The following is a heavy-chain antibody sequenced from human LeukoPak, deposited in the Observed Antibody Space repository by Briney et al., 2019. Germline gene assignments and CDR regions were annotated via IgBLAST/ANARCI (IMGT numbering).Heavy chain of an antibody. J-gene: IGHJ3*02. Sequence: PSETLSLTCTVSGGSISSGGYYWSWIRQHPGKGLEWIGYIYYSGSTNYNPSLKSRVTISVDTSKNQFSLKLSSVTAADTAVYFCAVGADYYDSVGDAFDIWGQGTMVTVSS. CDR2: IYYSGST. D-gene: IGHD3-22*01. CDR1: GGSISSGGYY. V-gene: IGHV4-61*08. CDR3: AVGADYYDSVGDAFDI.